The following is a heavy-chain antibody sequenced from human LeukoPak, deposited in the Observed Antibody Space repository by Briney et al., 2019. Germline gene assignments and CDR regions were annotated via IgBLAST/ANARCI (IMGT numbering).Heavy chain of an antibody. J-gene: IGHJ5*02. CDR1: GGSISSYY. CDR3: ASAKAARPNWFDP. V-gene: IGHV4-59*01. CDR2: IYYSGST. D-gene: IGHD6-6*01. Sequence: SETLSLTCTVSGGSISSYYWSWIRQPPGKGLEWIGYIYYSGSTNYNPSLKSRVTISVDTSKNQFSLQLSSVTAADTAVYYCASAKAARPNWFDPWGQGTLVTVSS.